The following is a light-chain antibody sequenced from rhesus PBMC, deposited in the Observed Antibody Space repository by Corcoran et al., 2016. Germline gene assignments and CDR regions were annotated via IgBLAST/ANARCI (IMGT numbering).Light chain of an antibody. CDR1: HSVSIY. CDR2: GAS. Sequence: EIVMTQSPATLALSPGERATLSCRASHSVSIYLAWYQQKPRQAPRLLIYGASSRVTGIPDRFSGSGSGTEFTLTISSLEPEDVGVYFCLQSSNWHSFGQGTKVEIK. V-gene: IGKV3-24*04. CDR3: LQSSNWHS. J-gene: IGKJ2*01.